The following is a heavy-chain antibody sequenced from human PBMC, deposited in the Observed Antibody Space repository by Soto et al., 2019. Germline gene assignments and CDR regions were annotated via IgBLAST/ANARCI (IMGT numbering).Heavy chain of an antibody. D-gene: IGHD3-9*01. CDR3: ARAAHYDILTGYYYFDY. J-gene: IGHJ4*02. V-gene: IGHV4-30-4*01. Sequence: SETLSLTCTVSGGSISSGDYYWSWIRQPPGKGLEWIGYIYYSGSTYYNPSLKSRVTISVDTSKNQFSLKLSSVTAADTAVYYCARAAHYDILTGYYYFDYWGQGTLVTVS. CDR1: GGSISSGDYY. CDR2: IYYSGST.